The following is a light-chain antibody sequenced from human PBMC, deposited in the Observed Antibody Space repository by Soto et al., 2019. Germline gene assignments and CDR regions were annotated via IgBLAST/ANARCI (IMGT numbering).Light chain of an antibody. CDR1: ETITNND. Sequence: EIVLMQSPDILSLSPGERATVSCSASETITNNDLTWYQQKPGQAPRLLLYGASTRPTGIPDRFSGSRSGTDFTLTIDRLEPEVFAVYFCHHYGSSPPYTCGQGTKLDIK. J-gene: IGKJ2*01. CDR3: HHYGSSPPYT. V-gene: IGKV3-20*01. CDR2: GAS.